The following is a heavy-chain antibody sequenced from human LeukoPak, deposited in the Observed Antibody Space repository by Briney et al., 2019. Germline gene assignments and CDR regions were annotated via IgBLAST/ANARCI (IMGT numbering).Heavy chain of an antibody. V-gene: IGHV3-21*01. CDR1: GFTFSSYS. D-gene: IGHD3-22*01. CDR2: ISSSSSYI. CDR3: ARDLLYYYDSSGYLDY. J-gene: IGHJ4*02. Sequence: GGSLRLSCAASGFTFSSYSMNWVRQAPGKGLEWVSSISSSSSYIYYADSVKGRFTISRDNAKNSLYLQMNSLRAEDTAVYYCARDLLYYYDSSGYLDYWGQGTLVTVSS.